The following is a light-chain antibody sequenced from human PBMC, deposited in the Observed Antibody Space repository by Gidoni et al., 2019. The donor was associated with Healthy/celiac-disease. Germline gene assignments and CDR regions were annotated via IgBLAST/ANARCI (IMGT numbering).Light chain of an antibody. CDR2: GAS. Sequence: ASQSVSSSYLAWYQQKPGQAPRLLIYGASSRATGIPDRFSGSGSGTDFTLTISRLEPEDFAVYYCQQYGSSPRTFGQGTKVEIK. CDR1: QSVSSSY. V-gene: IGKV3-20*01. CDR3: QQYGSSPRT. J-gene: IGKJ1*01.